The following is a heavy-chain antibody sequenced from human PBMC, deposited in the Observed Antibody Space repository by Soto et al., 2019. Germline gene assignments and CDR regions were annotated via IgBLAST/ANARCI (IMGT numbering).Heavy chain of an antibody. CDR1: GDSVSSNSAA. CDR3: ARTYDFWSGYSPPYYGMDV. Sequence: PSQTLSLTCAISGDSVSSNSAAWNWIRQSPSRGLEWLGRTYYRSKWYNDYAVSVKSRITINPDTSKNQFSLQLNSVTPEDTAVYYCARTYDFWSGYSPPYYGMDVWGQGTTVTVS. J-gene: IGHJ6*02. V-gene: IGHV6-1*01. D-gene: IGHD3-3*01. CDR2: TYYRSKWYN.